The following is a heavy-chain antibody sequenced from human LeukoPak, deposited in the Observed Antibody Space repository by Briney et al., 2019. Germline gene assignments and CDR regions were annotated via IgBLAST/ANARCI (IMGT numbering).Heavy chain of an antibody. J-gene: IGHJ4*02. Sequence: GGSLRLSCAASGFTFSSYEMNWVRQAPGKGLEWVSYISSSGSTIYYADSVKGRFTISRDNSKNTLYLQMNNLRAEDTAVYYCAPRVVGSAPFDYWGQGTLVTVSS. CDR2: ISSSGSTI. V-gene: IGHV3-48*03. CDR3: APRVVGSAPFDY. D-gene: IGHD2-15*01. CDR1: GFTFSSYE.